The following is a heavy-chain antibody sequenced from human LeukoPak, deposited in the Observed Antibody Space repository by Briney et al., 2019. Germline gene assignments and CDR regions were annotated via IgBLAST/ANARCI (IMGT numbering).Heavy chain of an antibody. CDR2: IQYDGSNK. V-gene: IGHV3-30*02. CDR3: ARDSSSSWYSGLGYYMDV. D-gene: IGHD6-13*01. CDR1: GFTFSSYS. Sequence: GGSLRLSCAASGFTFSSYSMNWVRQAPGKGLEWVAFIQYDGSNKYYADSVKGRFTISRDNAKNSLYLQMNSLRAEDTAVYYCARDSSSSWYSGLGYYMDVWGKGTTVTVSS. J-gene: IGHJ6*03.